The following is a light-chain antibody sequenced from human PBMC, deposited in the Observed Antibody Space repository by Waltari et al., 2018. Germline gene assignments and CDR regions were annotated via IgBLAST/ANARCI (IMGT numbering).Light chain of an antibody. CDR3: QSYDSGLRGSRV. CDR1: SSNIGAGYH. V-gene: IGLV1-40*01. CDR2: DNS. J-gene: IGLJ3*02. Sequence: QSVLTQPPPVSGAPGQRVTISCTGSSSNIGAGYHVPRYPQLPATAPTLLIYDNSNRPSGVPDRFSGSKSGTSASLAITGLQAEDEADYYCQSYDSGLRGSRVFGGGTKLTVL.